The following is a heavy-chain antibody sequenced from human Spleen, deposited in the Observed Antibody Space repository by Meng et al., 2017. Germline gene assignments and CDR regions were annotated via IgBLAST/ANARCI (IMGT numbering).Heavy chain of an antibody. CDR2: VDTYTGTT. J-gene: IGHJ4*02. CDR3: ARAPTGYSSSWYGLSTYYFDF. Sequence: ASVKVSCKASSSTFTNYGITWVRQAPGQGLVWMGWVDTYTGTTNYAQSLQGRVTMTTDTSTSTAYMELRSLRSDDTAVYYCARAPTGYSSSWYGLSTYYFDFWGQGTLVTVSS. CDR1: SSTFTNYG. D-gene: IGHD6-13*01. V-gene: IGHV1-18*01.